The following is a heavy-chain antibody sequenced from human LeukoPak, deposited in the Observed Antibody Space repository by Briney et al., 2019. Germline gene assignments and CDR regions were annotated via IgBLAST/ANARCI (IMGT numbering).Heavy chain of an antibody. V-gene: IGHV3-30*02. CDR3: ARGCPTTVTYYYYGMDV. Sequence: GGSLTLSCAASGFTFSSYGMHWVRQAPGKGLEWVAFIRYDGSNKYYADSVKGRFTISRDNAKNTLYLQMNSLRAEDTAVYYCARGCPTTVTYYYYGMDVWGQGTTVTVSS. D-gene: IGHD4-17*01. J-gene: IGHJ6*02. CDR2: IRYDGSNK. CDR1: GFTFSSYG.